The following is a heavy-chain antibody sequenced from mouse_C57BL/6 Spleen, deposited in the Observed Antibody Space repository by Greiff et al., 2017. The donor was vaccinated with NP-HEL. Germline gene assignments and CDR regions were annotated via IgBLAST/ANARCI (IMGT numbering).Heavy chain of an antibody. D-gene: IGHD2-4*01. Sequence: VQLQQSGAELVRPGASVKLSCKASGYTFTDYYINWVKQRPGQGLEWIARIYPGSGNTYYNEKFKGKATLTAEKSSSTAYMQLSSLTSEDSAVYFCARSEGYDSAWFAYWGQGTLVTVSA. V-gene: IGHV1-76*01. CDR3: ARSEGYDSAWFAY. CDR1: GYTFTDYY. CDR2: IYPGSGNT. J-gene: IGHJ3*01.